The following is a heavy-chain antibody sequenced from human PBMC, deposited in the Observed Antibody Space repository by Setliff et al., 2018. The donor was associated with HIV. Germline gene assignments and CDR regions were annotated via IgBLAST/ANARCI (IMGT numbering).Heavy chain of an antibody. D-gene: IGHD1-26*01. CDR3: ARSTVGAGASFP. Sequence: SETLSLTCTVSGDSINTHYWSWIRQPPGKGLEWIGCISHSGNTNFNPSLNSLVTISLDTSKNQFSLRLTSLTAADTAIYYCARSTVGAGASFPWGRGILVTVSS. J-gene: IGHJ5*02. CDR2: ISHSGNT. V-gene: IGHV4-59*11. CDR1: GDSINTHY.